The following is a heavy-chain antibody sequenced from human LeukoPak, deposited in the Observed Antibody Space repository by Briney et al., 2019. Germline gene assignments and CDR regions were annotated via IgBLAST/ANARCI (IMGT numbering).Heavy chain of an antibody. CDR1: GFTFDDYG. CDR2: INWNGGST. CDR3: ARHEDHPTTEDYYYYMDV. D-gene: IGHD2/OR15-2a*01. V-gene: IGHV3-20*04. Sequence: GGSLRLSCAASGFTFDDYGMSWVRQAPGKGLEWVSGINWNGGSTGYADSVEGRFTISRDNAKNSLYLQMNSLRAEDTALYYCARHEDHPTTEDYYYYMDVWGKGTTVTVSS. J-gene: IGHJ6*03.